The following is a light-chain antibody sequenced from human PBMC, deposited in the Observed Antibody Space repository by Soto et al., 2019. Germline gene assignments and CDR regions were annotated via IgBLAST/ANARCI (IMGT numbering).Light chain of an antibody. CDR1: QDINNY. CDR2: DAS. Sequence: DIQMTQSPSSLSASVGDRVTITCQASQDINNYLNWYQQKPGKAPKLLIYDASNLETGVPSRFNGSGSGTHFTFTISSLQPAXFATYFCQQYDNLILTFGGGTKVEIK. CDR3: QQYDNLILT. V-gene: IGKV1-33*01. J-gene: IGKJ4*01.